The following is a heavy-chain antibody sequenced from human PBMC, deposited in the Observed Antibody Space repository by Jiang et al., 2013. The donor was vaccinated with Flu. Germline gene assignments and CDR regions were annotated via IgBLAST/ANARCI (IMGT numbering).Heavy chain of an antibody. CDR3: TRGSTMIVVVTRMDV. V-gene: IGHV3-49*03. J-gene: IGHJ6*02. Sequence: QLVESGGGLVQPGRSLRLSCTASGFTFGDYAMSWFRQAPGKGLEWVGFIRSKAYGGTTEYAASVKGRFTISRDDSKSIAYLQMNSLKTEDTAVYYCTRGSTMIVVVTRMDVWGQGTTVTVSS. CDR2: IRSKAYGGTT. D-gene: IGHD3-22*01. CDR1: GFTFGDYA.